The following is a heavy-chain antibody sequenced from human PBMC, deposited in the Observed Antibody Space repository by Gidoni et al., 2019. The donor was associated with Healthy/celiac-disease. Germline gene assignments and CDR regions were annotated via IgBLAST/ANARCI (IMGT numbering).Heavy chain of an antibody. V-gene: IGHV3-64D*06. CDR2: ISSNGGST. CDR3: VKDMMDSSGWSGNGVIFDY. J-gene: IGHJ4*02. Sequence: EVQLVESGGGLVQPGGSLRLYCSASGFTFSSYAMHWVRQAPGKGLEYVSAISSNGGSTYYADSVKGRFTISRDNSKNTLYLQMSSLRAEDTAVYYCVKDMMDSSGWSGNGVIFDYWGQGTLVTVSS. CDR1: GFTFSSYA. D-gene: IGHD6-19*01.